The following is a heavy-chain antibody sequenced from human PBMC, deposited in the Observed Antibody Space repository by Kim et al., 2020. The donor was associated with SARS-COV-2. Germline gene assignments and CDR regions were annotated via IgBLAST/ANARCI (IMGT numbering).Heavy chain of an antibody. J-gene: IGHJ5*02. Sequence: SETLSLTCTVSGGSISSYYWSWIRQPPGKGLEWIGYIYYSGSTNYNPSLKSRVTISVDTSKNQFSLKLSSVTAADTAVYYCARDRGDILTGGWFDPWGQGTLVTVSS. CDR1: GGSISSYY. D-gene: IGHD3-9*01. CDR2: IYYSGST. CDR3: ARDRGDILTGGWFDP. V-gene: IGHV4-59*13.